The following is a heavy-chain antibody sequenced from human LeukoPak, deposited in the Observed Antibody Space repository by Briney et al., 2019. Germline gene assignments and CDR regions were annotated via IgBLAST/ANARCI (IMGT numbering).Heavy chain of an antibody. CDR1: GFTFSSYA. V-gene: IGHV3-30*04. D-gene: IGHD7-27*01. Sequence: GGSLRLSCTASGFTFSSYAMHWVRQAPGKGLEWVAVISYDGSNKYYADSVKGRFTISRDNSKNTLYLQMNSLRAEDTAVYYCAKGSAANWGSDYWGQGTLVTVSS. CDR3: AKGSAANWGSDY. J-gene: IGHJ4*02. CDR2: ISYDGSNK.